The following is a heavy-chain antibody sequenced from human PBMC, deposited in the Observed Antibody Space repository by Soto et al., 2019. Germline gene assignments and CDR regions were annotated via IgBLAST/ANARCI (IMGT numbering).Heavy chain of an antibody. J-gene: IGHJ6*03. V-gene: IGHV2-26*01. CDR2: IFSNDEK. CDR3: ARILFGRSVSGGYFYMYL. CDR1: GFSLSNGKVG. Sequence: HVTLKESGPVLVKPTETLTLTCTVSGFSLSNGKVGVSWIRQPPGKALEWLAHIFSNDEKSYRTSLKSRLTISEDTSNRQVALTMTNVDPVDTATYYCARILFGRSVSGGYFYMYLWGKGTTFTVSS. D-gene: IGHD6-19*01.